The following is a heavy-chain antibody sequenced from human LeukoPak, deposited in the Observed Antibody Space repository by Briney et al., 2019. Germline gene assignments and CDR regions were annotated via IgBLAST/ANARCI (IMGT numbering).Heavy chain of an antibody. V-gene: IGHV3-21*01. D-gene: IGHD2-15*01. Sequence: GGSLRLSCAASGFTFSSYSMNWVRQAAGKGLEWVSSISSSSSYIYYADSLKGRFTISRDNAKNSLYLQMNSLRAEDTAVYYCARDLIRPDTYCSGGSCHIDYWGQGTLVTVSS. CDR3: ARDLIRPDTYCSGGSCHIDY. J-gene: IGHJ4*02. CDR1: GFTFSSYS. CDR2: ISSSSSYI.